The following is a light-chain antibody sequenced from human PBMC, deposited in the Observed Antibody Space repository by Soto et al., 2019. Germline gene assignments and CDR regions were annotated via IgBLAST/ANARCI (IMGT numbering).Light chain of an antibody. Sequence: EIVLTQSPGTLSLSPGERATLSCRASQSVSSSYFAWYQQKPGQAPRLLIYGASSRATGIPDRFSGSGSGTDFTFTICSLEPDDFAMYYCQQYGSSSITFGQGTRLEIK. J-gene: IGKJ5*01. CDR3: QQYGSSSIT. CDR2: GAS. V-gene: IGKV3-20*01. CDR1: QSVSSSY.